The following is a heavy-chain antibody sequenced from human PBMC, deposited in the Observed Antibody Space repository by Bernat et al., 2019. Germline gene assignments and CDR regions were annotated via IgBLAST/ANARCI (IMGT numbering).Heavy chain of an antibody. D-gene: IGHD6-13*01. CDR2: INAGNGNT. CDR3: AEHRSTSVSSSWPLRY. J-gene: IGHJ4*02. Sequence: QVQLVQSGAEVKKPGASVKVSCKASGYTFTSYAMHWVRQAPGQRLEWMGWINAGNGNTKYSQKFQGRVTITRDTSASTAYMELSSLRSEDTAVYYCAEHRSTSVSSSWPLRYWGQGTLVTVSS. CDR1: GYTFTSYA. V-gene: IGHV1-3*01.